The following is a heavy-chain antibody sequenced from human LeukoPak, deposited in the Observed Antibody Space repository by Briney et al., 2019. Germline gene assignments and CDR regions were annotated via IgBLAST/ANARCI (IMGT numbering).Heavy chain of an antibody. CDR1: GFTFSSYA. J-gene: IGHJ5*02. D-gene: IGHD5-18*01. Sequence: QAGGSLRLSCAASGFTFSSYAMSWVRQAPGKGLEWVSAISGSGGSTYHADSVKGRFTISRDNSKNTLYLQMNSLRAEDTAVYYCARGAEWDTARVADWFDPWGQGTLVTVSS. V-gene: IGHV3-23*01. CDR3: ARGAEWDTARVADWFDP. CDR2: ISGSGGST.